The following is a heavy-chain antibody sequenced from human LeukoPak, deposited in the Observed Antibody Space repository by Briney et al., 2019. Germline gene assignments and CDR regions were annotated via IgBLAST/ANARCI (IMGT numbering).Heavy chain of an antibody. CDR2: IYYSGST. V-gene: IGHV4-59*08. J-gene: IGHJ4*02. CDR1: GGSISSYY. Sequence: PSETLSITCTVSGGSISSYYWSWIRQPPGKRLERIGYIYYSGSTNYNPSLKSRVTISVDTSKNQFSLKLSSVTAADTAVYYCARHKTYYYDSSLGFDYWGQGTLVTVSS. D-gene: IGHD3-22*01. CDR3: ARHKTYYYDSSLGFDY.